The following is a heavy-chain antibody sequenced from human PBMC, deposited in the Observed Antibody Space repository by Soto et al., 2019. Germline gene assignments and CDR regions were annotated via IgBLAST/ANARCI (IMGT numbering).Heavy chain of an antibody. CDR1: GYTLSDYY. CDR2: INPKSGDT. Sequence: QVQLVQSGAEVKKPGASMKVSCKASGYTLSDYYLHWVRQAPGQGPEWMGWINPKSGDTNYAQKFQDRVTMTRDTSTSTAYMELSRLTFDDTAVYYCARDMQGWGGYWGQGTLVTVSS. D-gene: IGHD3-16*01. J-gene: IGHJ4*02. V-gene: IGHV1-2*02. CDR3: ARDMQGWGGY.